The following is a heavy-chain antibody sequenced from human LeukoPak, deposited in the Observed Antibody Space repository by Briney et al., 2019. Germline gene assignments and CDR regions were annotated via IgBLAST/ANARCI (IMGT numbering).Heavy chain of an antibody. Sequence: GGSLRLSCAASGFTFSSYEMNWVRQAPGKGLEWVSGINWNGGSTGYADSVKGRFTISRDNAKNSLYLQMNSLRAEDTALYYCARDRVDSSGYYFYDYWGQGTLVTVSS. CDR2: INWNGGST. V-gene: IGHV3-20*04. J-gene: IGHJ4*02. CDR3: ARDRVDSSGYYFYDY. CDR1: GFTFSSYE. D-gene: IGHD3-22*01.